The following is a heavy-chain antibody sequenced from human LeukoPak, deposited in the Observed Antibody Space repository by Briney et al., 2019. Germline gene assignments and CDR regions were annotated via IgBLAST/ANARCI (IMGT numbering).Heavy chain of an antibody. CDR2: INPKSGDT. D-gene: IGHD3-22*01. CDR3: ASLYYDTSAFDY. CDR1: GYTFTGYY. V-gene: IGHV1-2*02. Sequence: ASVKVSCKASGYTFTGYYIHWVRQAPGQGLEWMGWINPKSGDTSYAQKFQDRVTMTRDTSISTAYMELSRLRSDDTAVYYCASLYYDTSAFDYWGQGTLVTVSS. J-gene: IGHJ4*02.